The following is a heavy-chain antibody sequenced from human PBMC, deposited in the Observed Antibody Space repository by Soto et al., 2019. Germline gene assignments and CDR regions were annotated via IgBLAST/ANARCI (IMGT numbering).Heavy chain of an antibody. CDR2: INHSGST. V-gene: IGHV4-34*01. D-gene: IGHD6-25*01. J-gene: IGHJ6*03. CDR3: ARRHMDV. Sequence: WSWIRQPPGKGLEWIGEINHSGSTNYNPSLKSRVTISVDTSKNQFSLKLSSVTAADTAVYYCARRHMDVWGKGTTVTVSS.